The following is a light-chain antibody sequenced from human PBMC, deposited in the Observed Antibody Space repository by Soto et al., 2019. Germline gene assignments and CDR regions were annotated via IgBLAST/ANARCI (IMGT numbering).Light chain of an antibody. CDR3: QQLNSYTRT. CDR1: QAISSY. CDR2: SAS. Sequence: DIQLTQSPSFLSASVGDRVTITCRASQAISSYLAWYQQKPGKAPMLLIYSASTLQSGVPSRFSGSGSGTEFTLTISSLQPEDFATYYCQQLNSYTRTFGQGTKVDIX. J-gene: IGKJ1*01. V-gene: IGKV1-9*01.